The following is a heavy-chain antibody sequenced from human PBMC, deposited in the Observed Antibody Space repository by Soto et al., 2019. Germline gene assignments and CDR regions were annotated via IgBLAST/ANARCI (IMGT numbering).Heavy chain of an antibody. J-gene: IGHJ4*02. V-gene: IGHV3-23*01. CDR3: ARDPGGQYCTSTSCLYFFDH. Sequence: EVQLLESGGALVQPGGSLRLSCAASGFTFSNHAMNWVRQAPGKGLEWVSTISDSGSTYYADSVKGRFTISRDNSKNTLYLQMTSLRAEDTAVYYCARDPGGQYCTSTSCLYFFDHWGQGTLVIVSS. D-gene: IGHD2-2*01. CDR1: GFTFSNHA. CDR2: ISDSGST.